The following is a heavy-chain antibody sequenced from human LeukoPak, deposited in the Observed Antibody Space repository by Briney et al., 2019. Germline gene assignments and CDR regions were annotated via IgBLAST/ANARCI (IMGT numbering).Heavy chain of an antibody. D-gene: IGHD3-3*01. CDR3: VRDKGDDFWSTNYGGGYYYYGMDV. CDR1: GGSVSSGSYY. J-gene: IGHJ6*02. V-gene: IGHV4-61*01. Sequence: PSETLSLTCTVSGGSVSSGSYYWSWIRQPPGKGLEWIGYIHYSGSTNYNPSLKSRVTMSVDTSKNQFSLKLSSVTAADTAVYYCVRDKGDDFWSTNYGGGYYYYGMDVWGQGTTVTVSS. CDR2: IHYSGST.